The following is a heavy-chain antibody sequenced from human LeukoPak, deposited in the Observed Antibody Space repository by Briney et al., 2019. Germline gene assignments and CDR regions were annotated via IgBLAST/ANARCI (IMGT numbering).Heavy chain of an antibody. CDR1: GFTFSSYS. CDR2: IYSGGST. CDR3: ARENTAMANSFDY. V-gene: IGHV3-53*01. D-gene: IGHD5-18*01. Sequence: GRSLRLSCAASGFTFSSYSMNWVRQAPGKGLEWVSVIYSGGSTYYADSVKGRFTISRDNSKNTLYLQMNSLRAEDTAVYYCARENTAMANSFDYWGQGTLVTVSS. J-gene: IGHJ4*02.